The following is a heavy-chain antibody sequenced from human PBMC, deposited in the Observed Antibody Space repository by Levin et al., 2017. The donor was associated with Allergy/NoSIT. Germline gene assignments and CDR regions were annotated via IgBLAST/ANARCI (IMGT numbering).Heavy chain of an antibody. V-gene: IGHV4-59*01. CDR3: ARATMVRGVEDY. Sequence: ESLKISCTVSGGSISSNYWSWIRQPPGKGLEWIGYIYNSGSTNYNPSLKSRVTISVDTSKNQFSLKLSSVTAADTAVYYCARATMVRGVEDYWGQGTLVTVSS. J-gene: IGHJ4*02. CDR1: GGSISSNY. CDR2: IYNSGST. D-gene: IGHD3-10*01.